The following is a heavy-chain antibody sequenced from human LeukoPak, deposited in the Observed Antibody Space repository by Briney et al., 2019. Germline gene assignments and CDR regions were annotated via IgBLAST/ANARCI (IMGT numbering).Heavy chain of an antibody. CDR2: ISSSSSTI. Sequence: GGSLRLSCAASGFTFSSYSMNWVRQAPGKGPEWVSYISSSSSTIYYADSVKGRFTISRDNAKNSLYLQMKSLRAEDTAVYYCARGLPGDIVVVPAAMNMDVWGKGTTVTVSS. CDR3: ARGLPGDIVVVPAAMNMDV. CDR1: GFTFSSYS. J-gene: IGHJ6*03. D-gene: IGHD2-2*01. V-gene: IGHV3-48*01.